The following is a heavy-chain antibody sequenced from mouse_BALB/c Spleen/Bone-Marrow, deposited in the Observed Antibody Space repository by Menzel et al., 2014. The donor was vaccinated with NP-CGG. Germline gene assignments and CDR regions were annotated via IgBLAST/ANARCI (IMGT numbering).Heavy chain of an antibody. V-gene: IGHV1-4*01. D-gene: IGHD3-3*01. CDR3: VGEGLWSFFTF. J-gene: IGHJ3*01. CDR2: INPTSNYT. CDR1: VYTFTYYT. Sequence: VKLMESGAELPRPGASVRMSCRTSVYTFTYYTMYWVKQRPGQGLEWIGYINPTSNYTNNNQKFKDKATLTADTSSNTACMKLSSLTYEDSAVYYCVGEGLWSFFTFWGQGTLVTVSA.